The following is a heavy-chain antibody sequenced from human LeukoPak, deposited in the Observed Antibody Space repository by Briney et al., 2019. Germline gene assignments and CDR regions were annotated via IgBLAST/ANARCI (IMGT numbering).Heavy chain of an antibody. Sequence: PSETLSLTCTVSGFTVSSNYMSWVRQAPGKGLEWVSVIYSGGSTYYADSVKGRFTISRDNSKNTVYLQMNSLRAEDTAVYYCARDRPDYDILTGYRYYYGMDVWGQGTTVTVSS. V-gene: IGHV3-66*01. CDR2: IYSGGST. CDR1: GFTVSSNY. J-gene: IGHJ6*02. CDR3: ARDRPDYDILTGYRYYYGMDV. D-gene: IGHD3-9*01.